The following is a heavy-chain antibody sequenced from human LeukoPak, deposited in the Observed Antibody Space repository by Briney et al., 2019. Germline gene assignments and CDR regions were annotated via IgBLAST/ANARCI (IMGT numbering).Heavy chain of an antibody. D-gene: IGHD3-10*01. J-gene: IGHJ6*03. CDR2: IKSKTDGGTT. CDR3: TTAPLGELIWYYYYYYYYMDV. Sequence: PGGSLRLSCAASGFTFSNAWMSWVRQAPGKGLEWVGRIKSKTDGGTTDYAAPVKGRFTISRDDSKNTLYLQMNSLKTEDTAVYYCTTAPLGELIWYYYYYYYYMDVWGKGTTVTVSS. V-gene: IGHV3-15*01. CDR1: GFTFSNAW.